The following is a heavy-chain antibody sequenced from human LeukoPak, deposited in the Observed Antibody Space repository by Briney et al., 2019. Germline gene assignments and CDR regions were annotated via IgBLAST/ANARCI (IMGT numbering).Heavy chain of an antibody. V-gene: IGHV4-34*01. CDR3: ARAGGVGAIRDPLDY. J-gene: IGHJ4*02. CDR2: INHSGST. D-gene: IGHD1-26*01. CDR1: GGSFSGYY. Sequence: SETLSLTCAVYGGSFSGYYWSWIRQPPGKGREWIGEINHSGSTNYNPSLKSRVTISVDTSKNQFSLKLSSVTAADTAVYYCARAGGVGAIRDPLDYWGQGTLVTVSS.